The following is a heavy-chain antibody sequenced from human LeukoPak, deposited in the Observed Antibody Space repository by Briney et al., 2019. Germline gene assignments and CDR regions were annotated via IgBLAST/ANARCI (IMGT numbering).Heavy chain of an antibody. CDR1: GGSISSYY. J-gene: IGHJ4*02. CDR2: IYYSGST. V-gene: IGHV4-59*01. Sequence: SETLSLTCTVSGGSISSYYWSWIRQPPGKGLEWMGNIYYSGSTNCNPSLKSRVTISVDTSKKQFSLKLSSVTAADTAVYYCARRSYGEGWPFDYWGQGTLVTVSS. D-gene: IGHD1-26*01. CDR3: ARRSYGEGWPFDY.